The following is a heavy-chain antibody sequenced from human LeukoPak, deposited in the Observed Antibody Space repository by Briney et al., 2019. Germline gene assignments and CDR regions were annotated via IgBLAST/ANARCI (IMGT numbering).Heavy chain of an antibody. CDR1: GGSISSRSYY. CDR3: ARHGMQSGYDSYYYYYYYMDV. D-gene: IGHD5-12*01. Sequence: SETLSLTCTVSGGSISSRSYYWGWIRQPPGEGLEWIGTIYYSGSTYYNPSLKSRVTISVDTSKNQFSLKLSSVTAAGTAVYYCARHGMQSGYDSYYYYYYYMDVWGKGTTVSVSS. J-gene: IGHJ6*03. V-gene: IGHV4-39*01. CDR2: IYYSGST.